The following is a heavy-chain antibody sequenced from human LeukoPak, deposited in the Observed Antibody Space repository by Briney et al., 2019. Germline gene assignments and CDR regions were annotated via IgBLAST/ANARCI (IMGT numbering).Heavy chain of an antibody. CDR2: INSDGSDT. V-gene: IGHV3-74*01. Sequence: GRSPRLSCAASGFTFSSYWMHWVRQTPGEGLVWVSRINSDGSDTTYADSVKGRFIISRDNAKNTLFLQMNSLRGEDTAVYYCARGGYRYGAYYYYYMDVWGKGTTVTVSS. CDR1: GFTFSSYW. D-gene: IGHD5-18*01. CDR3: ARGGYRYGAYYYYYMDV. J-gene: IGHJ6*03.